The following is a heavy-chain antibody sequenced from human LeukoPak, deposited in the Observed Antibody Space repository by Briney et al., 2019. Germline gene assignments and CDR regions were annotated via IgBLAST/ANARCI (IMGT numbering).Heavy chain of an antibody. CDR2: IYFGDSDI. J-gene: IGHJ3*02. CDR1: GHRFNNYW. V-gene: IGHV5-51*01. D-gene: IGHD1-26*01. CDR3: ARPSGRSFNNVFDI. Sequence: GESLKISCKGSGHRFNNYWVAWVRQMPGKGLEWIGIIYFGDSDIRYSPSFQGQVTISGDKSISTAYLQWSSLKASDTAMYYCARPSGRSFNNVFDIWGQGTMVTVSS.